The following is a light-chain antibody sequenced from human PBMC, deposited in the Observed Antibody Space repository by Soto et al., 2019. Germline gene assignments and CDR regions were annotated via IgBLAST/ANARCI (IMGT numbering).Light chain of an antibody. V-gene: IGLV1-40*01. CDR1: SSNIGAGFD. J-gene: IGLJ1*01. CDR2: GNV. Sequence: QSVLTQPPSVSGAPGQRVTISCTGSSSNIGAGFDVHWYQQLPGTAPKLLIYGNVDRPSGVPDRFSGSKSGTSASLAITGLQAEDDADYYCQSYVSSLSVYVFGTGTKLTVL. CDR3: QSYVSSLSVYV.